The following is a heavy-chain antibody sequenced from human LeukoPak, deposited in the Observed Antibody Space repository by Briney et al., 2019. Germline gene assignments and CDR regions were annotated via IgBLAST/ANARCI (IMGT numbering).Heavy chain of an antibody. D-gene: IGHD2-15*01. CDR2: ISGSGGST. J-gene: IGHJ4*02. CDR3: AKRTNGYCSGGSCYRFFDY. CDR1: GFTVSSYA. V-gene: IGHV3-23*01. Sequence: GGSLRLSCAASGFTVSSYAMSWVRQAPGKGLEWVAAISGSGGSTYYAESVKGRFTISRDNSKNTLYLKMNSLRAEDTAVYYCAKRTNGYCSGGSCYRFFDYWGQGTLVTVSS.